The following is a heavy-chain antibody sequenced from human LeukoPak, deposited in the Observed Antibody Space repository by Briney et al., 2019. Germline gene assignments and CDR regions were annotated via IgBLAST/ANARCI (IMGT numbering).Heavy chain of an antibody. V-gene: IGHV3-21*01. CDR3: ARDAQWLVPEGYFYYMDV. D-gene: IGHD6-19*01. J-gene: IGHJ6*03. Sequence: GGSLRLSCAGSGFTFSRYSMNWFRQAPGKGLERVSSISSRSTNIFYADSVKGRFTVSRDNAKNSLYLQMNSLGAEDTAVYYCARDAQWLVPEGYFYYMDVWGKGTTVTVSS. CDR1: GFTFSRYS. CDR2: ISSRSTNI.